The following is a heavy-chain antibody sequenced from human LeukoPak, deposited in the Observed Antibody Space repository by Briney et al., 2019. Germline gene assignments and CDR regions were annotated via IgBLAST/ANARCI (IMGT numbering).Heavy chain of an antibody. CDR3: ARAYYHASSRYYFPLDY. V-gene: IGHV1-46*01. CDR1: GYTFTSYY. Sequence: ASVKVSCKASGYTFTSYYMHWVRQAPGQGLEWMGIINPSGGSTSYAQKFQGRVTMTRDTSTSTVYMELSSLRSEDTAVYYCARAYYHASSRYYFPLDYWGQGTLVTVSS. CDR2: INPSGGST. J-gene: IGHJ4*02. D-gene: IGHD3-22*01.